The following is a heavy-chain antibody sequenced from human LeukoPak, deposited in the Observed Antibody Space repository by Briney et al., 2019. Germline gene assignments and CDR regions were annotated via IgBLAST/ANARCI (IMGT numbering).Heavy chain of an antibody. J-gene: IGHJ4*02. Sequence: GGSLRPSCAASGFTFSNYAINWVRQAPGKGLEWVSSISSGSSHISYEDSVKGRFTISRDSAKNSLYLQMNSLRAEDTAVYYCARGGGTTAGGFFDYGAKGPLVPVS. D-gene: IGHD1-7*01. CDR1: GFTFSNYA. V-gene: IGHV3-21*01. CDR3: ARGGGTTAGGFFDY. CDR2: ISSGSSHI.